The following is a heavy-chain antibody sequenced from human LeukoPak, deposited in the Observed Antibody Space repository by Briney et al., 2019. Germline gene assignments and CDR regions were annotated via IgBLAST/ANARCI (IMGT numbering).Heavy chain of an antibody. D-gene: IGHD3-22*01. CDR1: GGSISSYY. V-gene: IGHV4-59*01. J-gene: IGHJ4*02. Sequence: SQTLSLTCTVSGGSISSYYWSWIRQPPGKGLEWIGYIYYSGSTNYNPSLKSRVTISVDTSKNQFSLKLSSVTAADTAVYYCARGLLSEKGFDYWGQGTLVTVSS. CDR2: IYYSGST. CDR3: ARGLLSEKGFDY.